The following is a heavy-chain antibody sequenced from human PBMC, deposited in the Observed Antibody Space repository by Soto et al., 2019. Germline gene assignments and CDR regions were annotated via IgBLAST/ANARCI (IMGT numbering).Heavy chain of an antibody. V-gene: IGHV4-59*12. CDR2: IYYSGST. CDR3: ARESDTSAAPG. J-gene: IGHJ4*02. D-gene: IGHD5-18*01. CDR1: GGSISSYY. Sequence: PSETLSLTCTVSGGSISSYYWSWIRQPPGKGLEWIGYIYYSGSTYYNPSLKSRVSISVDTSKNQFYLKLSSVTAADTAVYYCARESDTSAAPGWGQGTLVTVSS.